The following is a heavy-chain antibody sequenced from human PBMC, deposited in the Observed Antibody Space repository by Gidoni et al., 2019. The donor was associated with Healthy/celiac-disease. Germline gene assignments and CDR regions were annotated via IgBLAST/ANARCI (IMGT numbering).Heavy chain of an antibody. Sequence: QVQLQQWGAGLLKPSETLSLTCAVYGGSFRGYYWSWIRQPPGHGLEWIGEINHSGGTNYNPSLKLRVTISVDTSKNQFSLKLSSVTAADTAVYYCARVRYLRYFDWSGGGYGMDVWGQGTTVTVSS. CDR3: ARVRYLRYFDWSGGGYGMDV. CDR2: INHSGGT. V-gene: IGHV4-34*01. D-gene: IGHD3-9*01. CDR1: GGSFRGYY. J-gene: IGHJ6*02.